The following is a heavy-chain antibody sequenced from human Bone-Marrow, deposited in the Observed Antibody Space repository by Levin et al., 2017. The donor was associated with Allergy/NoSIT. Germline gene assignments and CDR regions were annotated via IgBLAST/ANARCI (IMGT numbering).Heavy chain of an antibody. CDR3: ARKKNGDDGGYYFDY. J-gene: IGHJ4*02. D-gene: IGHD5-12*01. V-gene: IGHV4-30-4*01. CDR2: ISYTGTT. CDR1: HGSVNSADFY. Sequence: PSETLSLTCTVSHGSVNSADFYWSWVRQSPGKGLEYIGHISYTGTTSYNPSLGSRVSISIDTSKNQISLQLYSVTAADTAVYFCARKKNGDDGGYYFDYWGQGILATVSS.